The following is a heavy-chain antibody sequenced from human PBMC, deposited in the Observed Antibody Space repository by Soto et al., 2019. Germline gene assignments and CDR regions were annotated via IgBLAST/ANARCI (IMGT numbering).Heavy chain of an antibody. J-gene: IGHJ4*02. D-gene: IGHD5-12*01. CDR2: IWYDGSNK. V-gene: IGHV3-33*01. CDR1: GFTFSSYG. CDR3: ARARDGGYSGYDY. Sequence: GESLKISCAASGFTFSSYGMHWVRQAPGKGLEWVAVIWYDGSNKYYADSVKGRFTISRDNSKNTLYLQMNSLRAEDTAVYYCARARDGGYSGYDYWGQGTLVTVSS.